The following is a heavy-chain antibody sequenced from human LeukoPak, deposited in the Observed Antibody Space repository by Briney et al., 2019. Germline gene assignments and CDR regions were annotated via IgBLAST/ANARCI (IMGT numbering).Heavy chain of an antibody. D-gene: IGHD2-15*01. Sequence: ASVKVSCKTSGYTFTAYAINWVRQAPGQGLEWMGWINTNTGNPTYAQGFTGRFVFSLDTSVSTAYLQIGSLKAEDTAVYYCARTLVAAPNQKAWSFDYWGQGTLVTVSS. J-gene: IGHJ4*02. CDR2: INTNTGNP. CDR1: GYTFTAYA. CDR3: ARTLVAAPNQKAWSFDY. V-gene: IGHV7-4-1*01.